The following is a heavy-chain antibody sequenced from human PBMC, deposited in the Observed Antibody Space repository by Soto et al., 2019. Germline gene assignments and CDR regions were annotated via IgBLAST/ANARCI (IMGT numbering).Heavy chain of an antibody. CDR3: ARAYYDSSGYYLDY. V-gene: IGHV1-18*04. Sequence: QVQLVQSGAEVKKPGAAVKVSCKASGYTFTSYGISWLRQAPGQGLEWMGWISAYNGNTNYAQKLQGRVTMTPDTYTSTAYMELRSLRSDDTAVYYCARAYYDSSGYYLDYWGQGTLVTVSS. D-gene: IGHD3-22*01. J-gene: IGHJ4*02. CDR2: ISAYNGNT. CDR1: GYTFTSYG.